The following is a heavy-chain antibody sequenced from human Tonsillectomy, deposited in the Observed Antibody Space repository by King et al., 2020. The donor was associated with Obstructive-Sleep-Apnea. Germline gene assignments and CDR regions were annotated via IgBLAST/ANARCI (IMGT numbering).Heavy chain of an antibody. V-gene: IGHV4-30-2*01. CDR2: ISHSGTP. Sequence: QLQESGSGLVKPSQTLSLTCGVSGGSITTGGYSWSWIRQPPGKGLEWIGYISHSGTPYYLPSRKGRVTFSLDRSKNPFSLALSSLTAADTALYYCARAYYYDGRFFDYWGQGTLVTVSS. CDR3: ARAYYYDGRFFDY. D-gene: IGHD3-22*01. CDR1: GGSITTGGYS. J-gene: IGHJ4*02.